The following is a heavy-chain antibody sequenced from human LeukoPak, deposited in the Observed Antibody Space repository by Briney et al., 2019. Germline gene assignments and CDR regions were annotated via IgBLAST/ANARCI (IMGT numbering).Heavy chain of an antibody. CDR3: ARGGRDSSGYYYEYFDY. V-gene: IGHV3-30-3*01. CDR1: GGSISSST. CDR2: ISYDGSNK. D-gene: IGHD3-22*01. J-gene: IGHJ4*02. Sequence: TLSLTCAVSGGSISSSTWWSWVRLPPGKGLEWVAVISYDGSNKYYADSVKGRFTISRDNSKNTLYLQMNSLRAEDTAVYHCARGGRDSSGYYYEYFDYWGQGTLVTVSS.